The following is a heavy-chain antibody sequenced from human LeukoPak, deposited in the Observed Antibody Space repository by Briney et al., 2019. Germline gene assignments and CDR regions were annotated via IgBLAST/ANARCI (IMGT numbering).Heavy chain of an antibody. Sequence: GGSLRLSCAASGFTFDDYGMSWVRHAPGKGLEWVSGINWNGGSTGYADSVKGRFTISRDNAKNSLYLQMNSLRAEDTALYYCARRDGYNYYFDYWGQGTLVTVSS. CDR2: INWNGGST. J-gene: IGHJ4*02. CDR3: ARRDGYNYYFDY. CDR1: GFTFDDYG. D-gene: IGHD5-24*01. V-gene: IGHV3-20*04.